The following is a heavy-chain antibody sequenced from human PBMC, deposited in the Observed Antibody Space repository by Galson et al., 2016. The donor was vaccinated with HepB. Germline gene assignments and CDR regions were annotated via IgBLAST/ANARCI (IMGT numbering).Heavy chain of an antibody. V-gene: IGHV3-7*01. CDR1: GFTFSSYW. CDR2: IKQDGSEK. D-gene: IGHD6-13*01. Sequence: SLRLSCAASGFTFSSYWMSWVHQAPGKGLEWVANIKQDGSEKYYVDSVKGRFTISRDNAKNSLFLQMNSLRAEDTAVYYCARDSRRKPYSSSQGGLLDYWGQGTLVTVSS. J-gene: IGHJ4*02. CDR3: ARDSRRKPYSSSQGGLLDY.